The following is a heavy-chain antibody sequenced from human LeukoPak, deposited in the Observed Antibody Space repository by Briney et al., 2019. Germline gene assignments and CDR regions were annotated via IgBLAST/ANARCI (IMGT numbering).Heavy chain of an antibody. V-gene: IGHV3-30-3*01. J-gene: IGHJ5*02. CDR1: GFTFSSYA. CDR2: ISYDGSNK. D-gene: IGHD1-1*01. CDR3: ARAVAPGTVDP. Sequence: GGSLRLSCAASGFTFSSYAMHWVRQAPGKGLEWVAVISYDGSNKYYADSVKGRFTISRDNAKNSLYLQMNSLRVEDTAVYYCARAVAPGTVDPWGQGTQVTVSS.